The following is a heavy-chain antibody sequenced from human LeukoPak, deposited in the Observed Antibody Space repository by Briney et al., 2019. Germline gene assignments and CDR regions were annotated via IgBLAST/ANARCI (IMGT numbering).Heavy chain of an antibody. V-gene: IGHV3-30-3*01. CDR2: ISYDGSNK. Sequence: GRSLRLSCAASGFTFSSYAMHWVRQAPGKGLEWVAVISYDGSNKYYADSVKGRFTISRDNSKNTLYLQMNSLRAEDTAVYYCARGIYSSSWYSLDSWGQGTLVTVSS. D-gene: IGHD6-13*01. CDR1: GFTFSSYA. CDR3: ARGIYSSSWYSLDS. J-gene: IGHJ4*02.